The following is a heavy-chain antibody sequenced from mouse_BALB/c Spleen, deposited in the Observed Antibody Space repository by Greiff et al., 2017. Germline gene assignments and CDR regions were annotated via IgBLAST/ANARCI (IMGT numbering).Heavy chain of an antibody. J-gene: IGHJ4*01. CDR3: ARDGKGAMDY. V-gene: IGHV5-6-5*01. D-gene: IGHD2-1*01. Sequence: EVQGVESGGGLVKPGGSLKLSCAASGFTFSSYAMSWVRQTPEKRLEWVASISSGGSTYYPDSVKGRFTISRDNARNILYLQMSSLRSEDTAMYYCARDGKGAMDYWGQGTSVTVSS. CDR1: GFTFSSYA. CDR2: ISSGGST.